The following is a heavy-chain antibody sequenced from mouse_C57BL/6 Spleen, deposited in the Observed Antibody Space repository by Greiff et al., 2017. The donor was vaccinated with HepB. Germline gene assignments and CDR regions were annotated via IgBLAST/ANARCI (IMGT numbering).Heavy chain of an antibody. CDR3: ARRYSNYVWYFDV. D-gene: IGHD2-5*01. CDR2: ISDGGSYT. Sequence: EVMLVESGGGLVKPGGSLKLSCAASGFTFSSYAMSWVRQTPEKRLEWVATISDGGSYTYYPDNVKGRFTISRDNAKNNLYLQMSHLKSEDTAMYYCARRYSNYVWYFDVWGTGTTVTVSS. J-gene: IGHJ1*03. V-gene: IGHV5-4*03. CDR1: GFTFSSYA.